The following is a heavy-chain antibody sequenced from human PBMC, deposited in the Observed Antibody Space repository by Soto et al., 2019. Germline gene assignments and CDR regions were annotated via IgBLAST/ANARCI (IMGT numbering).Heavy chain of an antibody. CDR1: GGTFSSYA. D-gene: IGHD5-18*01. Sequence: ASVKVCCKASGGTFSSYAISWVRQAPGQGPEWMGGIIPIFGTASYAQKFQGRVTITADESTSTAYMELSSLRSEDTAVYYCARDQAVDTAMVTNYYYHGMDVWGQGTTVTVSS. CDR3: ARDQAVDTAMVTNYYYHGMDV. J-gene: IGHJ6*02. CDR2: IIPIFGTA. V-gene: IGHV1-69*13.